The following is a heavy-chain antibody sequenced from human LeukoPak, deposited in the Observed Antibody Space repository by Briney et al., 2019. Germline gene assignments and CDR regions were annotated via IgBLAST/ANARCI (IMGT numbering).Heavy chain of an antibody. V-gene: IGHV3-48*03. CDR1: GFTLSSYE. Sequence: GGSLRLSCAASGFTLSSYEMNWVRQAPGKGLEWVSYISSSGSTIYYADSVKGRFTISRDNSKNTLYLQMNSLRAEDTALYYCAKGSRAIAVAGTGDYFDFWGQGTLVTVSS. D-gene: IGHD6-19*01. CDR3: AKGSRAIAVAGTGDYFDF. CDR2: ISSSGSTI. J-gene: IGHJ4*02.